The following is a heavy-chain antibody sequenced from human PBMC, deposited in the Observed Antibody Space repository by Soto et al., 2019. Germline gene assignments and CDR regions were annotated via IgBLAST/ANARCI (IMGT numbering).Heavy chain of an antibody. CDR3: ARARGGYSYGLKYYYYYYGMDV. CDR1: GGSFSGYY. V-gene: IGHV4-34*01. CDR2: INHSGST. Sequence: PSETLSLTCAVYGGSFSGYYWSWIRQPPGKGLEWIGEINHSGSTNYNPSLKSRVTISVDTSKNQFSLKLSSVTAADTAVYYCARARGGYSYGLKYYYYYYGMDVWGQGTTVTVSS. J-gene: IGHJ6*02. D-gene: IGHD5-18*01.